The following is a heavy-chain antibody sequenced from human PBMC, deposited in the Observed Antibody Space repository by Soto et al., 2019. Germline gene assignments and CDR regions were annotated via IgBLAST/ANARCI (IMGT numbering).Heavy chain of an antibody. Sequence: PSETLSLTCAVSGGSISSGGYSWSWILQPPGKGLEWIGYIYHSGSTYYNPSLKSRVTISGDRSKNQFSLKLKSVTAADTAVYYCASAVVSSYDSSGYSWRAYDFWGQGTVVTVSS. V-gene: IGHV4-30-2*01. J-gene: IGHJ3*01. D-gene: IGHD3-22*01. CDR2: IYHSGST. CDR1: GGSISSGGYS. CDR3: ASAVVSSYDSSGYSWRAYDF.